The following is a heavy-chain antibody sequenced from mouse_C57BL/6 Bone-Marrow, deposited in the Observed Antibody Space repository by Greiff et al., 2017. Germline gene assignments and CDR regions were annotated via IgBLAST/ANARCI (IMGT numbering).Heavy chain of an antibody. CDR2: IRSKSSNYAT. V-gene: IGHV10-3*01. Sequence: EVQVVESGGGLVQPKGSLKLSCAASGFTFNTYAMHWVRQAPGKGLEWVARIRSKSSNYATYYADSVKDRFTISRDDSQSMLYLQMNNLKTEDTAMYYCVRDPGYYGSRGDYYAMDYWGQGTSVTVSS. D-gene: IGHD1-1*01. CDR1: GFTFNTYA. CDR3: VRDPGYYGSRGDYYAMDY. J-gene: IGHJ4*01.